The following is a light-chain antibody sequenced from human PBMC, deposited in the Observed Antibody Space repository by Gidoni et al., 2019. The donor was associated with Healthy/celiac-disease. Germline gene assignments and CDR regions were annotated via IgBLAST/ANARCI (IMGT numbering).Light chain of an antibody. CDR2: GAS. V-gene: IGKV3D-7*01. J-gene: IGKJ4*01. Sequence: PGERVTLPCRSSQSVSSRYVTWYQQKPGQALRLLIYGASTRATGLPARFSGSGSGTDFTLTISSLQPEDFAVYYCQQDYNLPPLTFGGGTKVEIK. CDR3: QQDYNLPPLT. CDR1: QSVSSRY.